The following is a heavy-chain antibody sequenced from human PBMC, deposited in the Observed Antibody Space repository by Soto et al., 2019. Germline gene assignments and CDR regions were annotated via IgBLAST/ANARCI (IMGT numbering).Heavy chain of an antibody. CDR2: MNPISGNS. Sequence: QVQLVQSGAEVKKPGASVKVSCKASGYTFTSYDINWVRQAAGQGLEWMGWMNPISGNSGYAQRFQGSVTMPRNTCIRTAYMELRSLRSEDTAVYSCVPGLFNPSLDLHSWGQGTLVPVSS. V-gene: IGHV1-8*01. D-gene: IGHD2-21*01. J-gene: IGHJ1*01. CDR1: GYTFTSYD. CDR3: VPGLFNPSLDLHS.